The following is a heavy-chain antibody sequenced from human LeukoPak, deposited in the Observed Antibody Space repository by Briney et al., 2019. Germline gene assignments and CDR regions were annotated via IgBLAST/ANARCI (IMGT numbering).Heavy chain of an antibody. J-gene: IGHJ6*03. Sequence: ASVKVSCKASGYTFTGYYMHWVRQAPGQGLEWMGWINPNSGGTNYAQKFQGRVTMTRDTSISTAYMELSRLRSDDTAVYYCARDLGAAIRGPVYYYMDVWGKGTTVTVSS. D-gene: IGHD2-2*02. CDR3: ARDLGAAIRGPVYYYMDV. CDR2: INPNSGGT. CDR1: GYTFTGYY. V-gene: IGHV1-2*02.